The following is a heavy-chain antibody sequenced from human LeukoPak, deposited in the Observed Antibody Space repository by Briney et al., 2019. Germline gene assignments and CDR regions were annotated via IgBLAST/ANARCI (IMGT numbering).Heavy chain of an antibody. J-gene: IGHJ5*02. V-gene: IGHV4-39*01. CDR3: ASHSSYVSPFRP. CDR1: GGSISNTSYY. D-gene: IGHD3-10*02. CDR2: IYYSGST. Sequence: SETLSLTCTDSGGSISNTSYYWGCIRQPPGKGLEWMGSIYYSGSTYYNPSLKSRVTIAVETSKNQFSLKLSSVTAADTAVYYCASHSSYVSPFRPWGRGPLVTVSP.